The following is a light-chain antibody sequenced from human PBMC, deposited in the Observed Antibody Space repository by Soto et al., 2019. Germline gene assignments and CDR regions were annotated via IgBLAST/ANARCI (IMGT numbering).Light chain of an antibody. CDR1: TSDVGGYNY. CDR2: DVS. V-gene: IGLV2-14*03. J-gene: IGLJ2*01. CDR3: SSYTSSSTVI. Sequence: QSVLTQPASVSGSPGQSITISCGGTTSDVGGYNYVSWYQQHPGRAPKLMIYDVSYRPSGVSNRFSGSKSGNTASLTISGLQAEDEADYYCSSYTSSSTVIFGGGTKLTVL.